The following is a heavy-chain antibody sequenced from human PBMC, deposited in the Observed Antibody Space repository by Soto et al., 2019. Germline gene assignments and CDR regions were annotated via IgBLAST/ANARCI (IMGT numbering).Heavy chain of an antibody. Sequence: QVQLVESGGGVVQPGRSLRLSCAASGFTFSSYGMHWVRQAPGKGLEWVAVIWYDGSNKYYADSVKGRFTISRDNSKNTLYLQMNSLRAEDTAVYYCARDPLWFGELSWYFDYWGQGTLVTVSS. CDR1: GFTFSSYG. CDR2: IWYDGSNK. J-gene: IGHJ4*02. D-gene: IGHD3-10*01. V-gene: IGHV3-33*01. CDR3: ARDPLWFGELSWYFDY.